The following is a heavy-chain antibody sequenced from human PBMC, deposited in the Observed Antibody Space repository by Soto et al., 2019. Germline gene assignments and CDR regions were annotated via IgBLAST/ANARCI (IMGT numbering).Heavy chain of an antibody. CDR3: AGPGDSFSSSWDEREDYFDY. V-gene: IGHV1-18*01. Sequence: QVQLVQSGAEVKKPGASVKVSCKASGYTFTSYGISWVRQAPGQGLEWMGWISAYNGNTNYAQKLQGRVTMTTDTSTSTAYMELRSLRSDDTAVYYCAGPGDSFSSSWDEREDYFDYWGQGTLVTVSS. CDR1: GYTFTSYG. D-gene: IGHD6-13*01. CDR2: ISAYNGNT. J-gene: IGHJ4*02.